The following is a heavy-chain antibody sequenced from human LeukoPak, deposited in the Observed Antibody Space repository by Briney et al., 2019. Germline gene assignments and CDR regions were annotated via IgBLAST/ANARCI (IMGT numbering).Heavy chain of an antibody. CDR2: INSNSGDT. Sequence: ASVKVSCETSGYMFTGYYIHWVRRAPGQGLEWMGWINSNSGDTKYAQKFQGRVTMARDTSITTVYLELSSLRSDDTAVYYCARDKSGIDYWGQGTLVTVSS. V-gene: IGHV1-2*02. D-gene: IGHD1-26*01. CDR1: GYMFTGYY. CDR3: ARDKSGIDY. J-gene: IGHJ4*02.